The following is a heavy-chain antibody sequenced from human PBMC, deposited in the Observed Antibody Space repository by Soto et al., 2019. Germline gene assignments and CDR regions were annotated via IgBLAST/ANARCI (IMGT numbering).Heavy chain of an antibody. D-gene: IGHD2-15*01. CDR3: ARAPRYCSGGSCYRMFDY. J-gene: IGHJ4*02. V-gene: IGHV1-18*01. Sequence: ASVKVSCKASGYTFTSYGISWVRQAPGQGLEWMGWISAYNGNTNYAQKLQGRVTVTTDTSTSTAYMELRSLRSDDTAVYYCARAPRYCSGGSCYRMFDYWGQGTLVTVSS. CDR1: GYTFTSYG. CDR2: ISAYNGNT.